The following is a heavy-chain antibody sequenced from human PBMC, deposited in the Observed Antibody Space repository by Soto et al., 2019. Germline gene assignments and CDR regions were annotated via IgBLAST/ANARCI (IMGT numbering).Heavy chain of an antibody. CDR1: DFSFTHHA. D-gene: IGHD1-26*01. Sequence: QSGGSLRLSCVAPDFSFTHHAMTWVRLPPGKGLQWVAALSHDGGNIYYRDSVRGRFTISRDNSKNTLYLQMHSLKAEDTAVYFCAKQMGKWVDTAIDFWGQGTQVTVSS. CDR2: LSHDGGNI. J-gene: IGHJ4*02. CDR3: AKQMGKWVDTAIDF. V-gene: IGHV3-23*01.